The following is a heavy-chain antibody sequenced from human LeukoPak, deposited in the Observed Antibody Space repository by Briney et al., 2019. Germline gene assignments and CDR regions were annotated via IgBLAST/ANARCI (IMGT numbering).Heavy chain of an antibody. Sequence: GGSLRLSCATSGFTFSTSWMHWVRHAPGKGLVWVSRINTDGNTRDYADSVKGRFTIPRDNAKNTLYLQMNSLRAEDTAVYYCVRDMGYYDKVWGQGTLVTVSS. J-gene: IGHJ4*02. D-gene: IGHD3-22*01. V-gene: IGHV3-74*01. CDR1: GFTFSTSW. CDR3: VRDMGYYDKV. CDR2: INTDGNTR.